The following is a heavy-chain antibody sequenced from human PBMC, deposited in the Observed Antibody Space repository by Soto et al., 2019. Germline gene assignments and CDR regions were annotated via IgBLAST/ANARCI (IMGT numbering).Heavy chain of an antibody. Sequence: GGSLRLSCTASGFTFGDYAMSWFRQAPGKGLECVGFIRSKAYGGTTEYAASVKGRFTISRDDSKSIAYLQMNSLKTEDTAVYYCTRAEYIVVVTATNYFDYWGQGTLVTVYS. D-gene: IGHD2-21*02. CDR3: TRAEYIVVVTATNYFDY. CDR1: GFTFGDYA. V-gene: IGHV3-49*03. CDR2: IRSKAYGGTT. J-gene: IGHJ4*02.